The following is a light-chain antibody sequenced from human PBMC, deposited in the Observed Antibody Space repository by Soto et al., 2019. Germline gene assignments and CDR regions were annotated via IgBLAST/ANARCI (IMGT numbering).Light chain of an antibody. CDR1: QIVSSSY. V-gene: IGKV3-20*01. J-gene: IGKJ1*01. CDR2: GAS. Sequence: EIVLTQSPGTLSLSPGDRATLSWRASQIVSSSYLAWYQQKPGQAPRLLMYGASNRATGIPDRFSGSGSGTDFTLTISGLEPEEFAVYYCQQYVSSPRTFGQVTKVDIK. CDR3: QQYVSSPRT.